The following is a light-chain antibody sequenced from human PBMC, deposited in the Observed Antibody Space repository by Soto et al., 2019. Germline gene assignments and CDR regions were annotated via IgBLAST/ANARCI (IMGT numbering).Light chain of an antibody. Sequence: EIVMTHSPATLSVSPGERATLSCRASHSVSSHLAWYQQKPGQAPRLLIYGASTRATGIPARFSGSGSGTEFTLTISSLQSEDFAVYYCQQYNNWPRTFGQGTKVEIK. CDR2: GAS. J-gene: IGKJ1*01. CDR1: HSVSSH. CDR3: QQYNNWPRT. V-gene: IGKV3-15*01.